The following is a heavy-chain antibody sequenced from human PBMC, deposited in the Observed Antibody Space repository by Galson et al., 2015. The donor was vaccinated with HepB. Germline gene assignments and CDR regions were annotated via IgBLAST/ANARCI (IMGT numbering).Heavy chain of an antibody. D-gene: IGHD3-22*01. J-gene: IGHJ4*02. Sequence: SLRLSCAASGFNFGDYYMSWIRQAPGKGPEWVSYISSSGKTSYYAGSVKGRFTISRDNTENSLYVQMDSLRAEDTAVYFCARLKISYFENNGYHFDYWGQGALVTVSS. V-gene: IGHV3-11*01. CDR2: ISSSGKTS. CDR1: GFNFGDYY. CDR3: ARLKISYFENNGYHFDY.